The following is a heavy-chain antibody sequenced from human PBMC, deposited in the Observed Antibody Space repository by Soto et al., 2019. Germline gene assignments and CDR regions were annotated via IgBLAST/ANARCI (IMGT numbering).Heavy chain of an antibody. J-gene: IGHJ6*02. D-gene: IGHD1-7*01. CDR1: GYTFTGYY. CDR2: INPNSGGT. Sequence: ASVKVSCKASGYTFTGYYMDWVRQAPGQGLEWMGWINPNSGGTNYAQKFQGWVTMTRDTSISTAYMELSRLRSDDTAVYYCARVKRGTGTTWPYYYGMDVWGQGTTVTVSS. CDR3: ARVKRGTGTTWPYYYGMDV. V-gene: IGHV1-2*04.